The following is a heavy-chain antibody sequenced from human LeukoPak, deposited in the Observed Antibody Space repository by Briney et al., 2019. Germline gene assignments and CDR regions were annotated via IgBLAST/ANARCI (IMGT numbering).Heavy chain of an antibody. J-gene: IGHJ4*02. CDR2: INQDGSEI. Sequence: GGSLRLSCAASGFTFSDYYMSWIRQAPGKGLEWVANINQDGSEIYYVDSVKGRFTISRDNAKNSLYLQMNSLRAEDTAVYYCARPYYYSSGSLPYWGQGTLVTVSS. D-gene: IGHD3-10*01. CDR3: ARPYYYSSGSLPY. V-gene: IGHV3-7*01. CDR1: GFTFSDYY.